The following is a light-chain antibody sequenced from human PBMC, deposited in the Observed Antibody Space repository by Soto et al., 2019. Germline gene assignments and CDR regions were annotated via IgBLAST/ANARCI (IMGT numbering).Light chain of an antibody. V-gene: IGLV2-23*01. CDR2: EDT. CDR1: SSDVGSYNL. Sequence: QSALTQPASVSGSPGQSITTSCTGTSSDVGSYNLVSWYQQHPGKAPKLMIYEDTKRPSGISNRFSGSKSGNTASLTISGLQAEDEADYYCSSYAGSSTYVVFGGGTKLTVL. CDR3: SSYAGSSTYVV. J-gene: IGLJ2*01.